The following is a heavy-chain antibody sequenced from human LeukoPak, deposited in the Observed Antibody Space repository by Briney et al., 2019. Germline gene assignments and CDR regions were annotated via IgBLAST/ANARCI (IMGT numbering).Heavy chain of an antibody. CDR3: ARDRVNGYDFWSGNNHRDFDP. CDR1: GGTFSGYA. Sequence: SVKVSCKASGGTFSGYAISWVRQAPGQGLEWMGRIIPIFGTANYAQKFQGRVTITTDESTSTAYMELSSLRSEDTAVYYCARDRVNGYDFWSGNNHRDFDPWGQGTLVTVSS. D-gene: IGHD3-3*01. J-gene: IGHJ5*02. V-gene: IGHV1-69*05. CDR2: IIPIFGTA.